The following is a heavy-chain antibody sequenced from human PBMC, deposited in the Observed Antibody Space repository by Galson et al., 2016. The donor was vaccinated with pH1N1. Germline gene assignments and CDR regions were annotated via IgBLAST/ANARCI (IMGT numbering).Heavy chain of an antibody. CDR1: GFTFSSYS. D-gene: IGHD3-10*01. V-gene: IGHV3-21*01. CDR2: IGSSSSYV. J-gene: IGHJ4*02. CDR3: ARGLGLWFGELSDPTWDY. Sequence: SLRLSCAASGFTFSSYSMSWVRQAPGKGLEWVSSIGSSSSYVDYADSVKGRFTVSRDNAKNSLYLQMNSLRAEDTAVYYCARGLGLWFGELSDPTWDYWGQGTLVTVSS.